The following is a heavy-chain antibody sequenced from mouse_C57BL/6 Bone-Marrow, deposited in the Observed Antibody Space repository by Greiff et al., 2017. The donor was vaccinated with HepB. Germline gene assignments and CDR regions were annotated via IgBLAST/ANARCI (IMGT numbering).Heavy chain of an antibody. CDR1: GFSLTSYG. J-gene: IGHJ2*01. CDR2: IWSGGST. CDR3: ARKDGDYYGVDY. Sequence: VQRVESGPGLVQPSQRLSITCTVSGFSLTSYGVHWVRQSPGKGLEWLGVIWSGGSTDYNAAFISRLSISKDNSKSQVFFKMNSLQADDTAIYYCARKDGDYYGVDYWGQGTTLTVSS. V-gene: IGHV2-2*01. D-gene: IGHD1-1*01.